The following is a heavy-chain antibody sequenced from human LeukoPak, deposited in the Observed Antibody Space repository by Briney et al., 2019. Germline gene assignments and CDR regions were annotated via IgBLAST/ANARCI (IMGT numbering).Heavy chain of an antibody. CDR3: ARATRPRGDFDY. J-gene: IGHJ4*02. CDR2: LFHSGTI. V-gene: IGHV4-39*07. Sequence: PSETLSLTCTVSGGSISTSNYYWGWIRQPPGKGLEWIGSLFHSGTIYYTPSLKSRVTTSVDTSNNRFSLKLMSVTAADTAVYYCARATRPRGDFDYWGQGTLVTVSS. D-gene: IGHD6-6*01. CDR1: GGSISTSNYY.